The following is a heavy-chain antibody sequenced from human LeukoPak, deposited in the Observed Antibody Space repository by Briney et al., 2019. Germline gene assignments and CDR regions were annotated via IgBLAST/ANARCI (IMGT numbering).Heavy chain of an antibody. CDR3: ARDRDWYSFDS. Sequence: GGSLRLSCVVSGFTFSDFHMSWLRQAPGKGLEWISYITNSGSDIEYADSVKGRFTISWDNAKKSLYLQMNSLRAEDTAVYYCARDRDWYSFDSWGQGTLVTVSS. V-gene: IGHV3-11*01. CDR2: ITNSGSDI. D-gene: IGHD6-19*01. CDR1: GFTFSDFH. J-gene: IGHJ4*02.